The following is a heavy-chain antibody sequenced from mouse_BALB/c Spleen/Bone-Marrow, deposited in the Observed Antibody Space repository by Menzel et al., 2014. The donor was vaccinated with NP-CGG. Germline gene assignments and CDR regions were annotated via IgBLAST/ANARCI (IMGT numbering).Heavy chain of an antibody. CDR1: GYTFTSYV. J-gene: IGHJ4*01. Sequence: VHVKQSGPELVKPGASVKMSCKASGYTFTSYVMHWVKQKPGQGLEWIGYINPYNDGTKYNEKFKGKATLTSDKSSSTAYMELSSLTSEDSAVYYCARWRYPNAMDYWGQGTSVTVSS. CDR2: INPYNDGT. D-gene: IGHD2-12*01. V-gene: IGHV1-14*01. CDR3: ARWRYPNAMDY.